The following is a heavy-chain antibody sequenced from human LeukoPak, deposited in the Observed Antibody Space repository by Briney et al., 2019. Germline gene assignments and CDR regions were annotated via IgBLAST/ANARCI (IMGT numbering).Heavy chain of an antibody. D-gene: IGHD2-2*01. CDR3: ASRLYSSTSCYAY. CDR1: GDSISNSRYF. J-gene: IGHJ4*02. V-gene: IGHV4-39*07. CDR2: IYHSGST. Sequence: SETLSLTCTVSGDSISNSRYFWGWIRQPPGKGLEWIGNIYHSGSTNYNPSLKSRVTISVDTSKNQFSLKLSSVTAADTAVYYCASRLYSSTSCYAYWGQGTLVTVSS.